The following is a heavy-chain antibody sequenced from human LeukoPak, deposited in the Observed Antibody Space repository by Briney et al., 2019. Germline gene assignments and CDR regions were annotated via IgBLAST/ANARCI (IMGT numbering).Heavy chain of an antibody. CDR2: ISYDGSNK. V-gene: IGHV3-30-3*01. J-gene: IGHJ4*02. Sequence: GGSLRLSCAASGFTFSSYAMHWVRQAPGKGLEWVAVISYDGSNKYYADSVKGRFTISRDNSKNTLYLQMNSLRAEDTAVYYCARDRGLWRVVGYYFDYWGQGTLVTVSS. CDR1: GFTFSSYA. D-gene: IGHD3-10*01. CDR3: ARDRGLWRVVGYYFDY.